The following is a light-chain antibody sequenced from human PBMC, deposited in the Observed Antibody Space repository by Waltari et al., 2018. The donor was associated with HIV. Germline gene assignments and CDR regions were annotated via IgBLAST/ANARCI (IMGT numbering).Light chain of an antibody. Sequence: QSVLTQPPSVSGTPGQNVTISCSGSSPNIGSNIVNWYQQLPGAAPKLLIYTNDQRPSGVPDRFSGSKSGTSASLAISGLQSADEADYYCAAWDDSLNGMFGGGTKLTVL. CDR1: SPNIGSNI. CDR3: AAWDDSLNGM. CDR2: TND. J-gene: IGLJ3*02. V-gene: IGLV1-44*01.